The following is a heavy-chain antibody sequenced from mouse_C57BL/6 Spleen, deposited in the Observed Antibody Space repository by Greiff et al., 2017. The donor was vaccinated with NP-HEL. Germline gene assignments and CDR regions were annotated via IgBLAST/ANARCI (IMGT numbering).Heavy chain of an antibody. CDR1: GYTFTNYW. V-gene: IGHV1-63*01. Sequence: VQLQQSGAELVRPGTSVKMSCKASGYTFTNYWIGWAKQRPGHGLEWIGDIYPGGGYTNYNEKFKGKATLTADKSASTAYMQFSSLTSEDSAIYYCARYSLYYFDYWGQGTTLTVSS. J-gene: IGHJ2*01. CDR2: IYPGGGYT. D-gene: IGHD2-12*01. CDR3: ARYSLYYFDY.